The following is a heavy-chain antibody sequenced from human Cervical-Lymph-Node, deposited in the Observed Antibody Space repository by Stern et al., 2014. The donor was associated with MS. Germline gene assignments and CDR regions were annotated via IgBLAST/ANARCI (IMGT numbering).Heavy chain of an antibody. D-gene: IGHD1-1*01. V-gene: IGHV3-53*01. CDR1: GFTVSRDY. CDR2: ITNVGST. J-gene: IGHJ4*02. CDR3: ARDTSSPERSDW. Sequence: EMQLVGSGGCVIQPGGSLRLSCTASGFTVSRDYMTLVRQAPGTGLAWASIITNVGSTFYTDSVKGRFTISRDDSKNTVYLHMTSLRAEDTAMYYCARDTSSPERSDWWGQGTLVTVSS.